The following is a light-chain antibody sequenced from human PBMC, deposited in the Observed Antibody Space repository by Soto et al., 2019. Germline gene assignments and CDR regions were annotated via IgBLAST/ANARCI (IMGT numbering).Light chain of an antibody. CDR1: QSISSW. J-gene: IGKJ1*01. CDR2: KAS. Sequence: DIQMTQSPSTLSASVGDRVTITFRASQSISSWLAWYQQKPGKASKLLIYKASSLESGVPSRFSGRGSATEFTLTISSLQPDDSATYYCQQDNSYWPFGQGTKV. CDR3: QQDNSYWP. V-gene: IGKV1-5*03.